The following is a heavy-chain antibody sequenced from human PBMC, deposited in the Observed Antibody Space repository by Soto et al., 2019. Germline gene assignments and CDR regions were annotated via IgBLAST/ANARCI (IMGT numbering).Heavy chain of an antibody. CDR2: ISYDGSNK. D-gene: IGHD3-9*01. J-gene: IGHJ6*02. CDR1: GFTFSSYA. CDR3: ARDRGNYDILTGYYNPRGSTSDPYYYYGMDV. Sequence: GGSLRLSCAASGFTFSSYAMHWVRQAPGKGLEWVAVISYDGSNKYYADSVKGRFTISRDNSKNTLYLQMNSLRAEDTAVYYCARDRGNYDILTGYYNPRGSTSDPYYYYGMDVWGQGTTVTVSS. V-gene: IGHV3-30-3*01.